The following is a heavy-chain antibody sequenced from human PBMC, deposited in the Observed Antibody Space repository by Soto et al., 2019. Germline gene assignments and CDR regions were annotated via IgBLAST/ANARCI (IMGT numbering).Heavy chain of an antibody. CDR3: ARDAIAVAGTDY. D-gene: IGHD6-19*01. J-gene: IGHJ4*02. V-gene: IGHV3-21*01. CDR2: ISTESSYI. Sequence: EVQLVESGGGLVKPGGSLRLSCAASGFSFRDYHMSWVRQAPGKGLEWVATISTESSYIHYADAVQGRFTISRDNAKNSLYLDLSSLRAEDTALYYCARDAIAVAGTDYWGQGTLVTVSS. CDR1: GFSFRDYH.